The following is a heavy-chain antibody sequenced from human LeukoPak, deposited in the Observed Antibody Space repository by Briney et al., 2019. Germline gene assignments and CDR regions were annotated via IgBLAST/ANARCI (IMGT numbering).Heavy chain of an antibody. J-gene: IGHJ6*02. CDR1: GFTLSNYR. CDR2: INADGSSA. CDR3: ARDYGRSRDYGMDV. V-gene: IGHV3-74*01. D-gene: IGHD3-10*01. Sequence: GGSLRLSCAASGFTLSNYRMHWVRQAPGKGLVWVSRINADGSSASYADSVKGRFTISRDNAKNTLYLQMNSLRAEDTAMYYCARDYGRSRDYGMDVWGQGTTATVSS.